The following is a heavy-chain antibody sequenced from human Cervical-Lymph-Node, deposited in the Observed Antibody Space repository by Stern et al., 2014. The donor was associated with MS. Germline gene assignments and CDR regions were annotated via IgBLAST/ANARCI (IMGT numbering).Heavy chain of an antibody. CDR1: GGSINNGDYY. Sequence: QLQLQESGPGLVKPSQTLSLTCTVSGGSINNGDYYWSWVRQHPGKGLEWLGYIYYSGATSYNPSLKGRLTISVDTSKRHFSLKLTSVTAADTAVYYCARELSGMYGMDVWGQGTTVTVSS. CDR3: ARELSGMYGMDV. J-gene: IGHJ6*02. D-gene: IGHD1-1*01. CDR2: IYYSGAT. V-gene: IGHV4-31*03.